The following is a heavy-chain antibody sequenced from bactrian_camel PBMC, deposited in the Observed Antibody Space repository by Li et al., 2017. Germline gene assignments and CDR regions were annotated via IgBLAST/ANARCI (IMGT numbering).Heavy chain of an antibody. D-gene: IGHD4*01. V-gene: IGHV3S53*01. CDR3: AADPGVCDYSLARPPPKYAFGY. Sequence: QVQLVESGGGSVQAGGSLRLSCEVSGITEGTNCIGWFRQAPGKEREGVASIDDYGSTSYSDSVNGRFTISSDNAKRSVYLQMNDLRPEDTAMYYCAADPGVCDYSLARPPPKYAFGYWGQGTQVTVS. CDR1: GITEGTNC. J-gene: IGHJ6*01. CDR2: IDDYGST.